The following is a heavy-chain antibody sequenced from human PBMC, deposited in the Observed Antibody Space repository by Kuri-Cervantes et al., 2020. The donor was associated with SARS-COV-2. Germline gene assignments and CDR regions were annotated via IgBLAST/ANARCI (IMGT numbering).Heavy chain of an antibody. CDR2: ISNSGGST. D-gene: IGHD6-13*01. V-gene: IGHV3-23*01. CDR3: AKSMSIAAPASDY. J-gene: IGHJ4*02. Sequence: GESLKISCAASGFTFSSFGMRWVRQAPGKGLEWVSTISNSGGSTYYADSVKGRFTISRDNSKNTLYLQMNSLRADDTAVYYCAKSMSIAAPASDYWGQGTLVTVSS. CDR1: GFTFSSFG.